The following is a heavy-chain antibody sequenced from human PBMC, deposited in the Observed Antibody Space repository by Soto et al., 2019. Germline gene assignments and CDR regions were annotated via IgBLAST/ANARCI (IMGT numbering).Heavy chain of an antibody. Sequence: GASVKVSCKASGYTFTSYAIVWVRQAPGQGLEWMGWINVYNGNTKYAQKFQGRVTMTTDTSTSTVYMELRSLTSDDTAVYYCARDGVAVTTGNSRYWGQGTLVTVSS. V-gene: IGHV1-18*01. J-gene: IGHJ4*02. CDR3: ARDGVAVTTGNSRY. D-gene: IGHD4-4*01. CDR1: GYTFTSYA. CDR2: INVYNGNT.